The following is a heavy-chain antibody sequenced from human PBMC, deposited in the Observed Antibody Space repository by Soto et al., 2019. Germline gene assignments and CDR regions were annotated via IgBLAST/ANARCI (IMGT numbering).Heavy chain of an antibody. J-gene: IGHJ4*02. D-gene: IGHD6-19*01. CDR2: IYSGGST. Sequence: GFTVSSNYMSWVRQAPGKGLEWVSVIYSGGSTYYADSVKGRFTISRDNSKNTLYLQMNSLRAEDTAVYYCARERPERYSSGPFDYWGQGTLVTVSS. CDR1: GFTVSSNY. V-gene: IGHV3-53*01. CDR3: ARERPERYSSGPFDY.